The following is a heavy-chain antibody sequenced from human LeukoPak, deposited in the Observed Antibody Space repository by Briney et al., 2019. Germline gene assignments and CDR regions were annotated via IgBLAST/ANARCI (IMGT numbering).Heavy chain of an antibody. D-gene: IGHD6-6*01. CDR1: GFTFGSYS. Sequence: GRSLRLSCAASGFTFGSYSMNCVRQAAGKGLEWVSSISSSSSYIDYADSGKCRITISRDNAKNSLYLQMISLRAEDAAVYYCARSSDSSSLQYFQHWGQGTLVTVSS. V-gene: IGHV3-21*04. CDR2: ISSSSSYI. CDR3: ARSSDSSSLQYFQH. J-gene: IGHJ1*01.